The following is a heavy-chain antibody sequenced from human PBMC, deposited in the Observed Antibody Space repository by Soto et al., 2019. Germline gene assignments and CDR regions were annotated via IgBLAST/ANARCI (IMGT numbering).Heavy chain of an antibody. CDR1: GYSFTKYW. CDR3: VRMGFSGGGYLSYYYYGIDI. Sequence: EVQLVQSGAEVKEPGESLKISCKGSGYSFTKYWIGWVRQMPGKGLEWMAIIYPDESDTRYSPSFQGQVTSSADKSISTAYLQWSSLKASDTAMYYCVRMGFSGGGYLSYYYYGIDIWGQGTTVTVSS. V-gene: IGHV5-51*03. J-gene: IGHJ6*02. D-gene: IGHD5-12*01. CDR2: IYPDESDT.